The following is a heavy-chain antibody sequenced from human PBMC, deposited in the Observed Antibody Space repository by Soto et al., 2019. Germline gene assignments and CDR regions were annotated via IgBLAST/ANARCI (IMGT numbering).Heavy chain of an antibody. V-gene: IGHV3-7*03. CDR2: IDRDGSET. CDR3: AMAPDRSGSYYYFDY. D-gene: IGHD3-22*01. Sequence: GGSLRLSCAVSGFTFSNYWMSWVRQAPGEGLQWVASIDRDGSETYYVDSLKGRFTISRDNAENSLFLQMNTLRAEDTAVYYCAMAPDRSGSYYYFDYWGQGTLVTVSS. CDR1: GFTFSNYW. J-gene: IGHJ4*02.